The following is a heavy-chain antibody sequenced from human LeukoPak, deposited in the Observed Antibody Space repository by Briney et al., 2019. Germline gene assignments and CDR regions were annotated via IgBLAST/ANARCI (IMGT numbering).Heavy chain of an antibody. D-gene: IGHD3-9*01. V-gene: IGHV4-39*07. CDR2: IYYSGST. CDR1: GGSISSSRYY. CDR3: ARVGEDIYFDF. Sequence: SETLSLTCTVSGGSISSSRYYWGWLRQPPGKGLEWIVSIYYSGSTYYNPSLKSRVTISVDTSKNQFSLKLSSVTAADTAVYYCARVGEDIYFDFWGQGTLVTVSS. J-gene: IGHJ4*02.